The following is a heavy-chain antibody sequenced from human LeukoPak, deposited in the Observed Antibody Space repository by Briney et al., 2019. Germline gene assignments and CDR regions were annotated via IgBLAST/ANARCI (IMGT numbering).Heavy chain of an antibody. Sequence: PGGSLRLSCAASGFTFSSYAMSWVRQAPGKGLEWVSAISGSGGSTYYADSVKGRFTLSRDNSKNTLYLQMNSLRAEDPAVYYCAKLSRLAAAGTLWFDPWGQGTLVTASS. D-gene: IGHD6-13*01. CDR3: AKLSRLAAAGTLWFDP. CDR2: ISGSGGST. CDR1: GFTFSSYA. J-gene: IGHJ5*02. V-gene: IGHV3-23*01.